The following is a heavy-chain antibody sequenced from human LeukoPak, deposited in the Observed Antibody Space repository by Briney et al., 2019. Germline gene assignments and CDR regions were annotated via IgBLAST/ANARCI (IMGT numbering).Heavy chain of an antibody. CDR1: GFTFSNYA. CDR3: AKGSGSGWYSGFDF. V-gene: IGHV3-23*01. D-gene: IGHD6-19*01. J-gene: IGHJ4*02. Sequence: GGSLRLSCAASGFTFSNYAMSWVRQAPGKGLEWVSAISASGASTYYADSVKGRFTISRDNSKSSLYLQMSSLRGEDTAVYFCAKGSGSGWYSGFDFWGQGTLLTVSS. CDR2: ISASGAST.